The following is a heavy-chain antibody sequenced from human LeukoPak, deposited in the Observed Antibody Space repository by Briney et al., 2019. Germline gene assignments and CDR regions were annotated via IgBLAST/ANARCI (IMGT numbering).Heavy chain of an antibody. CDR1: GYTFTSNY. CDR3: ARDQEGFDY. V-gene: IGHV1-46*01. Sequence: ASVKVSCKASGYTFTSNYIHWVRQAPGQGLEWMGMIYPRDGSTSYAQKFQGRVTVTRDTSTSTVHMELSGLRSEDTAVYYCARDQEGFDYWDQGTLVTVAS. J-gene: IGHJ4*02. CDR2: IYPRDGST.